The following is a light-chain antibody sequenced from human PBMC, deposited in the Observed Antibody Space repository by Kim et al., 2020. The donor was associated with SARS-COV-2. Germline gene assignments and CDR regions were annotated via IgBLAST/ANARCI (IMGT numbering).Light chain of an antibody. V-gene: IGLV4-69*01. CDR2: LDNDGSY. Sequence: QLVLTQSPSAYASLGASVKLTCTLSSGHSSYAIAWHQQQPEKGPRYLMKLDNDGSYYKGDGIPDRFSGSSSGAERYLTISSLQSEDEADYYCQTWGTGIRVFGGGTQLTVL. CDR3: QTWGTGIRV. CDR1: SGHSSYA. J-gene: IGLJ3*02.